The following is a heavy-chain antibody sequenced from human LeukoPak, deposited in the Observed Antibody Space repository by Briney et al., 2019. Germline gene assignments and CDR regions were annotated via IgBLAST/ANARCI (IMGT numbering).Heavy chain of an antibody. CDR3: ARDRGSYFSGAFDI. Sequence: GASVKVSCKASGYTFTGYYMHWVRQAPGQGLEWMGWINPNSGGTNYAQKFQGRVTMTRDTSISTAYMELSRLRSDDTAVYYCARDRGSYFSGAFDIWGQGTMVTVSS. J-gene: IGHJ3*02. D-gene: IGHD1-26*01. CDR1: GYTFTGYY. CDR2: INPNSGGT. V-gene: IGHV1-2*02.